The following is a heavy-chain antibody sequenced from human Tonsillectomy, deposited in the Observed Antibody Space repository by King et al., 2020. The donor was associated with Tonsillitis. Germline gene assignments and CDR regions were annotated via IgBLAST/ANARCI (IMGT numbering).Heavy chain of an antibody. J-gene: IGHJ6*03. Sequence: VQLVESGGGLVQPGGSLRLSCAASGFTVSSNYMNWVRQAPGKGLEWVSVIYSGGATYYADSVKGRLTISRDNSKNTLYLQMNSLRAEDTAVYYCAGPPPNKRHPYYYMDVWGKGTTVTVSS. V-gene: IGHV3-66*01. D-gene: IGHD6-25*01. CDR2: IYSGGAT. CDR1: GFTVSSNY. CDR3: AGPPPNKRHPYYYMDV.